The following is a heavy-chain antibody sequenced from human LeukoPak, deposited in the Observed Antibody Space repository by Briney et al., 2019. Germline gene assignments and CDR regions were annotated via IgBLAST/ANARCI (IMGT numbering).Heavy chain of an antibody. CDR2: IRSKAYGGTT. J-gene: IGHJ1*01. V-gene: IGHV3-49*04. CDR1: GFTFGDYA. Sequence: GGSLRLSCTASGFTFGDYAMSWVRQAPGKGLEWVVFIRSKAYGGTTEYAASVKGRFTISRDDSKSIAYPQMNSLNTEDTAVYYCTRAYCGGDCYFQHWGQGTLVTVSS. D-gene: IGHD2-21*02. CDR3: TRAYCGGDCYFQH.